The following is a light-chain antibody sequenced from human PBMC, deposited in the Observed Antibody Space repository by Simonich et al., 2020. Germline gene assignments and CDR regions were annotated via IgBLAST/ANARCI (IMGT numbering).Light chain of an antibody. V-gene: IGKV3D-20*01. CDR3: QQYGSSPQT. CDR1: QSVCSSY. CDR2: DAS. Sequence: EIVLTQSPGTLSLSPGERATLSCRASQSVCSSYLALNQHKPGLAPRLLIYDASSRATGIPDRVSGSGSGTDFTLTISRLEPEDFAVYYCQQYGSSPQTFGQGTKVEIK. J-gene: IGKJ1*01.